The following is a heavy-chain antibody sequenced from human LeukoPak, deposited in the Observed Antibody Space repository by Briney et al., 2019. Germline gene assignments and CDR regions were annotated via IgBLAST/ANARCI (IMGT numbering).Heavy chain of an antibody. CDR2: INHRGDIT. D-gene: IGHD6-13*01. V-gene: IGHV1-46*01. CDR3: ARGNGSRWPHYHYMDV. CDR1: GYAFTNHY. J-gene: IGHJ6*03. Sequence: ASVTVSCKASGYAFTNHYMHWVRRAPGQGPEWMGLINHRGDITTSAQRFQDRITMTSDTSTSTDYMELRSLTSKDTAVYYCARGNGSRWPHYHYMDVWGKGTTVSVSS.